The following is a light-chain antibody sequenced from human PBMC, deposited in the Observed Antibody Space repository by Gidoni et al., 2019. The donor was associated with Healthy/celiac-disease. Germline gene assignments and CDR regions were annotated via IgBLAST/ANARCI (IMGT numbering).Light chain of an antibody. CDR3: GTWDSSLSAGV. CDR1: SSNSGNNY. V-gene: IGLV1-51*01. Sequence: QSVLTQPPSVSAAPGQKVTISCSGSSSNSGNNYVSWYQQLPGTAPKLLIYDNNKRPSGCPDRFSGSKSGTSATLGITGLQTGDEADYYCGTWDSSLSAGVFGGGTKLTVL. CDR2: DNN. J-gene: IGLJ3*02.